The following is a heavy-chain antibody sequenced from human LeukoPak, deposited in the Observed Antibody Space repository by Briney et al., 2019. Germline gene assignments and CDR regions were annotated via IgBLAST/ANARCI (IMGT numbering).Heavy chain of an antibody. CDR1: GVTFSSNA. V-gene: IGHV3-23*01. Sequence: GGSLRLSCAASGVTFSSNAMRWVRQAQGKGLEWVSAISGSGGSTYYADSVKGRFTISRDNSKNTLYLQMNSLRAEDTAVYYCAKPLETGGDGVRTAFDIWGQGTMVTVSS. CDR2: ISGSGGST. D-gene: IGHD2-21*02. CDR3: AKPLETGGDGVRTAFDI. J-gene: IGHJ3*02.